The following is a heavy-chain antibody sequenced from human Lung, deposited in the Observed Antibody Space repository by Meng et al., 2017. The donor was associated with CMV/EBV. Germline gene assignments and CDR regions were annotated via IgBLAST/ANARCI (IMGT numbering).Heavy chain of an antibody. V-gene: IGHV1-2*02. D-gene: IGHD1-1*01. J-gene: IGHJ4*02. Sequence: SCKPSGYHFTAHYFPWVRQPPGRGLEWMGWIHPHRGDTDYAQQFQGRVSLTRDTSINTGYMELTSLTSDDTAVYYCARDNNWGPDYWGQGTLVTVSS. CDR2: IHPHRGDT. CDR1: GYHFTAHY. CDR3: ARDNNWGPDY.